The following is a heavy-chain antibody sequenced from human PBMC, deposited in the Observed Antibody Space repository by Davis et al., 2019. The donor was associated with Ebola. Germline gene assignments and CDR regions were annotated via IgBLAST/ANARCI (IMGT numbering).Heavy chain of an antibody. CDR2: ISSDGGIT. Sequence: GESLKISCAASGFTFNKYWMHWVRQAPGKGLVYVSRISSDGGITSYADSVKGRFTISRDNAKSTLYLQMNSLTAEDTAVYYCAKGDNSGWYGFDYWGQGTLVTVSS. D-gene: IGHD6-19*01. V-gene: IGHV3-74*01. J-gene: IGHJ4*02. CDR1: GFTFNKYW. CDR3: AKGDNSGWYGFDY.